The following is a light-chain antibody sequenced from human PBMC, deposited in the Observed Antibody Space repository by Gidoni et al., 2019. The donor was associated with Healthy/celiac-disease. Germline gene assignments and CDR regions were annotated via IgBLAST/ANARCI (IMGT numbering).Light chain of an antibody. CDR1: QSLVYSDGNTY. CDR3: MQGTHSYR. Sequence: DVVMTQSPLSLPVTLGQPASISCRSSQSLVYSDGNTYLNWFQQRPGQSPRRLIYKVSNRDSGVPDRFSGSGSGTDFTLKISRVEAEDVGVYYCMQGTHSYRFGQGTKLEIK. CDR2: KVS. J-gene: IGKJ2*03. V-gene: IGKV2-30*01.